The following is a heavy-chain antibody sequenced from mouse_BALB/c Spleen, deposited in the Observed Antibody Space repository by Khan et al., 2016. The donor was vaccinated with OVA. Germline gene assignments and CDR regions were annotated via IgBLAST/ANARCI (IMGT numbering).Heavy chain of an antibody. Sequence: QVQLQQFGAELVRPGTSVKVSCKASGYAFTDFLIEWLQQRPGQGLEWIGLINPGSGDTNYNEKFKGKATLTANKSSSTAYMQLSSLTSDDSAVYFCARGGYGSWAYWGQGTLVTVSA. V-gene: IGHV1-54*01. CDR2: INPGSGDT. CDR1: GYAFTDFL. D-gene: IGHD1-1*02. CDR3: ARGGYGSWAY. J-gene: IGHJ3*01.